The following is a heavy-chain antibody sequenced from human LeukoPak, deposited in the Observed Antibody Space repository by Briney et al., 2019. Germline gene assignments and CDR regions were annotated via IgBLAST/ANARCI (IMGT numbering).Heavy chain of an antibody. CDR2: IYSDGVT. CDR3: ARDRAEGKTWVEFDP. V-gene: IGHV3-66*02. Sequence: GESLRLSCAASGFIVNSYAMSWVRQAPGKGLAWVSLIYSDGVTQYADSVKGRFTISRDNSKNTLYLQMNGLRDEDTAVYFCARDRAEGKTWVEFDPWGQGTLVTVSS. CDR1: GFIVNSYA. J-gene: IGHJ5*02.